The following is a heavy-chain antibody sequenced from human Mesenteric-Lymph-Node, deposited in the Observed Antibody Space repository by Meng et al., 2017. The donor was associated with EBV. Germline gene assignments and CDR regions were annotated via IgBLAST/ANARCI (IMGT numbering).Heavy chain of an antibody. Sequence: EVVLVESGGGLVKPGGSLRLSCAASGFTFSEYTMTWVRQAPGKGLEWVSSVSGSSYYIYYADSVKGRFTISRDNAKNSLYLQMHSLRAEDTSLYYCARDFGTYIDFWGQGSLVTGSS. CDR3: ARDFGTYIDF. CDR2: VSGSSYYI. D-gene: IGHD3-16*01. V-gene: IGHV3-21*01. J-gene: IGHJ4*02. CDR1: GFTFSEYT.